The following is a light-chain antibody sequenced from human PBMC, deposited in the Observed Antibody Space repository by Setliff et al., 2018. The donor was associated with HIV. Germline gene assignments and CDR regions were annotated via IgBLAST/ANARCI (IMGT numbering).Light chain of an antibody. Sequence: QSALTQPASVSGSPGQSITISCTGTSSDVGSYNLVSWYQQHPGKAPKLMIYEVSKRPSGVSNRFSGSKSGNTASLTISGLQAEDEADYYCCSYAGSSTLVFGGGTKATVL. J-gene: IGLJ2*01. CDR2: EVS. V-gene: IGLV2-23*02. CDR3: CSYAGSSTLV. CDR1: SSDVGSYNL.